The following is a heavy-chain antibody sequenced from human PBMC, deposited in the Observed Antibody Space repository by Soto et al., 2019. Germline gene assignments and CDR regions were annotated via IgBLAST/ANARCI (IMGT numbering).Heavy chain of an antibody. J-gene: IGHJ5*02. V-gene: IGHV1-3*01. D-gene: IGHD6-13*01. CDR1: GYTFTSYA. CDR2: INAGNGNT. Sequence: ASVKVSCKASGYTFTSYAMHWVRQAPGQRLEWMGWINAGNGNTKYSQKFQGRVTITRDTSASTAYMELSSLRSEDTAVYYCARLGIAAAKFDPWGQGTLVTVSS. CDR3: ARLGIAAAKFDP.